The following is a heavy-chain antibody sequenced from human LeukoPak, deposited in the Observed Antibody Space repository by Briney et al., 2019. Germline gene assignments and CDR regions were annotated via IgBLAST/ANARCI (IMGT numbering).Heavy chain of an antibody. V-gene: IGHV4-59*12. CDR1: GGSISPYY. CDR3: ATSARYDAFDI. CDR2: IYYSGRT. Sequence: KPSETLSLTCTVSGGSISPYYWSWIRQPPGKGLEWIGYIYYSGRTNYNPSLKSRVTISVDTSKNQFSLKLSSVTAADTAVYYCATSARYDAFDIWGQGTMVTVSS. D-gene: IGHD6-6*01. J-gene: IGHJ3*02.